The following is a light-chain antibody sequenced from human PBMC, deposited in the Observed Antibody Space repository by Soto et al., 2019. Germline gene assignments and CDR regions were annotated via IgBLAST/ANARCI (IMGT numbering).Light chain of an antibody. CDR2: GAS. CDR1: QRVSSSY. V-gene: IGKV3-20*01. Sequence: ELVLTQSPGALSLSPGERAILSCRASQRVSSSYLAWYQQKPGQAPRLLISGASSRATGIPDKFSGSVSATDFSLTISILKPEDFAVDYCQQYGRSSTFGQGTRLEIK. J-gene: IGKJ5*01. CDR3: QQYGRSST.